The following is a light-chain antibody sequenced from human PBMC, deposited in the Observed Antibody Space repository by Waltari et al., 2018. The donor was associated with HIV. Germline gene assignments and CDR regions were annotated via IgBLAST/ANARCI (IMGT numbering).Light chain of an antibody. CDR2: GAS. V-gene: IGKV3-15*01. J-gene: IGKJ1*01. CDR3: QQNDDWPWT. CDR1: HGVSNN. Sequence: EIVMTQSPATLSVSPGERATLSCRASHGVSNNLAWFQQKPGQAPRLLIYGASTRATGVPGRCSGSGSGKDFTLTISSLQSEDFALYYCQQNDDWPWTFGQGTKVEIK.